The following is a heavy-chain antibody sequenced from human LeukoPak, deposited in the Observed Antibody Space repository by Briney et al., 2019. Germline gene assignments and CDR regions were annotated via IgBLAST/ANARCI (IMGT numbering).Heavy chain of an antibody. Sequence: GESLKISCQVSGYSFPSYWITWVRQMPGKGLEWMGRIAPSDSYTNYSPSFEGHVAFSVDKSISTVYLQWSSLKASDTAMYYCARQGTTPLDYWGQGTLVTVSS. CDR1: GYSFPSYW. CDR2: IAPSDSYT. V-gene: IGHV5-10-1*01. D-gene: IGHD1-1*01. J-gene: IGHJ4*02. CDR3: ARQGTTPLDY.